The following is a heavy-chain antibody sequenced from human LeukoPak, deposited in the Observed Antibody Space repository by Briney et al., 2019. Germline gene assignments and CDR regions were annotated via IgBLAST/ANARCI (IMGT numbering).Heavy chain of an antibody. V-gene: IGHV4-59*01. CDR3: ARSSGWYGRNWFDP. Sequence: PSETLSLTCTVSGGAINGSYWSWVRQSPGKGLEWIGYIYSSGRTNYNPSLKSRVTISIDTSKNNFSLKLSSVTAADTAVYYCARSSGWYGRNWFDPWGQGTLVTVSS. CDR2: IYSSGRT. CDR1: GGAINGSY. D-gene: IGHD6-19*01. J-gene: IGHJ5*02.